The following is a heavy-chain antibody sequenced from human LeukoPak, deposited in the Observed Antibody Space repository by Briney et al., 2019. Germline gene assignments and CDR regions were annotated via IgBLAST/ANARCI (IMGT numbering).Heavy chain of an antibody. CDR1: GYTFTDSY. V-gene: IGHV1-2*06. Sequence: ASVKVSCKASGYTFTDSYIHWVRQAPGQGLEWMGRSNPNSGDTNYAQKFQGRVTMTRDTSISTAFMELSRLRSDDTAVCYCARKEGDYWGQGTLVTVSS. J-gene: IGHJ4*02. CDR2: SNPNSGDT. CDR3: ARKEGDY.